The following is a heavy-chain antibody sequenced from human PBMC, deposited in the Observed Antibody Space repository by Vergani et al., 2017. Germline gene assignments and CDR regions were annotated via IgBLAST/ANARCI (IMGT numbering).Heavy chain of an antibody. D-gene: IGHD3-3*01. Sequence: QVQLQESGPGLVKPSQTLSHTCTVSGGSISSGSYYWSWIRQPAGKGLEWIGRIYTSGSTNYNPSLKSRVTISVDTSKNQFSLKLSSVTAADTAVYYCARENDFWSGPESYNWFDPWGQGTLVTVSS. J-gene: IGHJ5*02. CDR2: IYTSGST. CDR1: GGSISSGSYY. V-gene: IGHV4-61*02. CDR3: ARENDFWSGPESYNWFDP.